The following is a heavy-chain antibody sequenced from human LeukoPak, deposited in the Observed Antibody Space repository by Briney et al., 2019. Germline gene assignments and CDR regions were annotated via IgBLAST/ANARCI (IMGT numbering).Heavy chain of an antibody. J-gene: IGHJ4*02. CDR3: AKTRPLDSSSWSHGDY. CDR2: ISGGGGST. CDR1: GFTFSSYA. Sequence: GESLRLSCAASGFTFSSYAMSWVRQAPGKGLEWVSGISGGGGSTYYADSVKGRFTISRDNSKNTLYLQMNSLRAEDTAVYYCAKTRPLDSSSWSHGDYWGQGTLVTVSS. D-gene: IGHD6-13*01. V-gene: IGHV3-23*01.